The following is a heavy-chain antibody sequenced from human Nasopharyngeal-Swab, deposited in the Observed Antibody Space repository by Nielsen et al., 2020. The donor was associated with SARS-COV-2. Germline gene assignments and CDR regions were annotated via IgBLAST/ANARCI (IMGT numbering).Heavy chain of an antibody. CDR3: ARDLGGGYCTTTNCPGS. CDR2: TEIGGTT. Sequence: GGSLRLSCVVSGLTVSSTYMSWVRQAPGKGLEWVSVTEIGGTTHYADSVKGRFSISRDSSTNTLYLQMNNVRAEDTAVYYCARDLGGGYCTTTNCPGSWGQGTLVTVSS. V-gene: IGHV3-53*01. D-gene: IGHD2-2*01. J-gene: IGHJ1*01. CDR1: GLTVSSTY.